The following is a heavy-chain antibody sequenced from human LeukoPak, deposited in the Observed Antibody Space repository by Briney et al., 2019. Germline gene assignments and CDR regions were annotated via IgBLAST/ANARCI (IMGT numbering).Heavy chain of an antibody. Sequence: SVKVSCKASGGTFSSYAISWVRHAPGQGLEWMGRIIPILGIANYAQKFQGRVTITADKSTSTAYMELSSLRSEDTAVYYCASGLYYYDSSGEYRDYWGQGTLVTVSS. CDR3: ASGLYYYDSSGEYRDY. CDR1: GGTFSSYA. CDR2: IIPILGIA. V-gene: IGHV1-69*04. D-gene: IGHD3-22*01. J-gene: IGHJ4*02.